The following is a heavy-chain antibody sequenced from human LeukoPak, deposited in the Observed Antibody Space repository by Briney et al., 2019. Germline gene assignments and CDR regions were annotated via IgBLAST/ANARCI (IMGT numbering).Heavy chain of an antibody. CDR3: AKGILVGATPDAFDI. CDR2: ISGSGGST. D-gene: IGHD1-26*01. Sequence: GGSLRLSCAASGFTFSSYEMNWVRQAPGKGLEWVSAISGSGGSTYYADSVKGRFTISRDNSKNTLYLQMNSLRAEDTAVYYCAKGILVGATPDAFDIWGQGTMVTVSS. J-gene: IGHJ3*02. CDR1: GFTFSSYE. V-gene: IGHV3-23*01.